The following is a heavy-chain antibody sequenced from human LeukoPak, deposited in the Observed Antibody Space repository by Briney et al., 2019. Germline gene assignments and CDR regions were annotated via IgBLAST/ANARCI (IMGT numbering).Heavy chain of an antibody. J-gene: IGHJ4*02. D-gene: IGHD3-22*01. Sequence: PGGSLRLSCAASGFTFDDYAMHWVRQAPGTGLEWVAGISWNSGSIGYADSVKGRFTISRDNAKNSLYLQMNSLRAEDMALYYCAKDIYYDSSGYLDYWGQRTLVTVSS. CDR3: AKDIYYDSSGYLDY. CDR2: ISWNSGSI. CDR1: GFTFDDYA. V-gene: IGHV3-9*03.